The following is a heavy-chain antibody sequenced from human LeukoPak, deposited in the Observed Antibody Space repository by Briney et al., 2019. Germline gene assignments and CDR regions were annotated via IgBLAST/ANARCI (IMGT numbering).Heavy chain of an antibody. CDR3: AKDLRWHSSSWYSG. CDR2: ISGSGGST. CDR1: GFTFSSYA. D-gene: IGHD6-13*01. V-gene: IGHV3-23*01. J-gene: IGHJ4*02. Sequence: PGGSLRLSCAASGFTFSSYAMSWVRQAPVKGLEWVSAISGSGGSTYYADSVKGRFTISRDNSKNTLYLQMNSLRAEDTAVYYCAKDLRWHSSSWYSGWGQGTLVTVSS.